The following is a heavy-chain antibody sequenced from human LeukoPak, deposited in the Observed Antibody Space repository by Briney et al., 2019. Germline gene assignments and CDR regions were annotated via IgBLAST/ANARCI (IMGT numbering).Heavy chain of an antibody. D-gene: IGHD3-10*01. V-gene: IGHV3-23*01. Sequence: GGSLRLSCAASGFTFSSYAMSWVRQAPGKGLEWVSAISGSGGSTYYADSVKGRFTISRDNSKNTLYLQMNSLTAEDTAVYYCAKLAGGDYYYYYYMDVWGKGTTVTVSS. CDR1: GFTFSSYA. J-gene: IGHJ6*03. CDR2: ISGSGGST. CDR3: AKLAGGDYYYYYYMDV.